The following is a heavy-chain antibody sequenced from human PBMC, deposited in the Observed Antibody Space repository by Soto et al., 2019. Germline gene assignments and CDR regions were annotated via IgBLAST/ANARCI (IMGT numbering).Heavy chain of an antibody. CDR2: INHSGST. J-gene: IGHJ5*02. CDR3: ASYGSGSYYKYNWFDP. D-gene: IGHD3-10*01. Sequence: SETLSLTCAVYCGSFSGYYWSWIRQPPGKGLEWIGEINHSGSTNYNPSLKSRVTISVDTSKNQFSLKLSSVTAADTAVYYCASYGSGSYYKYNWFDPWGQGTLVTVSS. CDR1: CGSFSGYY. V-gene: IGHV4-34*01.